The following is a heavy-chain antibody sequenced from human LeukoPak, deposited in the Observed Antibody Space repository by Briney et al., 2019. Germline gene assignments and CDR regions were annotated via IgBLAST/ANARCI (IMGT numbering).Heavy chain of an antibody. J-gene: IGHJ6*02. D-gene: IGHD2-15*01. CDR1: GFTFSNYG. CDR3: AKGVVAATNAAYYGMDV. Sequence: GRSLRLSCAASGFTFSNYGMHWVRQAPGKGLELVAVISYDESDKYYADSVKGRFTISRDNSKNTLYLQMNSLRPEDTAVYYCAKGVVAATNAAYYGMDVWGQGTTVTVSS. V-gene: IGHV3-30*18. CDR2: ISYDESDK.